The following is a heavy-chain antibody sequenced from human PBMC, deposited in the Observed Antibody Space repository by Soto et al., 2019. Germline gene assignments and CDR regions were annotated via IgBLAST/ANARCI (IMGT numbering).Heavy chain of an antibody. CDR1: GFTFSSYG. CDR2: IWYDGSNK. D-gene: IGHD3-9*01. J-gene: IGHJ6*02. V-gene: IGHV3-33*01. CDR3: ARDRASSYYDILTGPRGGMDV. Sequence: GGSLRLSCAASGFTFSSYGMHWVRQAPGKGLEWVAVIWYDGSNKYYADSVKGRFTISRDNSKNTLYLQMNSLRAEDTAVYYCARDRASSYYDILTGPRGGMDVWGQGTTVTVSS.